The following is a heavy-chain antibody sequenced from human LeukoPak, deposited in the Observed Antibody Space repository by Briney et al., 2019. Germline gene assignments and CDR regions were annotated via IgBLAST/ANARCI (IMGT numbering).Heavy chain of an antibody. CDR2: ITGSGGST. CDR1: GFTFASYA. V-gene: IGHV3-23*01. CDR3: AKALRPDYGRGAFDI. Sequence: PGGSLGLSCAASGFTFASYAMSWVRQAPGRGLEWVSTITGSGGSTYYAASVKGRFTISRDNSKNTLYLQMNSLRAEDTAVYYCAKALRPDYGRGAFDIWGQGTMVPVSS. J-gene: IGHJ3*02. D-gene: IGHD4-17*01.